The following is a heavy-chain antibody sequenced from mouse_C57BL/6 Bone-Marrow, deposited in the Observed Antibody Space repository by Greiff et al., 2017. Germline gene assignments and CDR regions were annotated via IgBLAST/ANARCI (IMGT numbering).Heavy chain of an antibody. J-gene: IGHJ2*01. V-gene: IGHV14-3*01. CDR2: IDPANGNT. CDR1: GFNIKDTY. CDR3: ARERGYCTCSYFDY. D-gene: IGHD2-3*01. Sequence: VQLQQSVPELVRPGASVKLSCTASGFNIKDTYMHWVKQRPEQGLEWIGEIDPANGNTKYAPKFQGKATFTADTSSNTAYLQLSSLTSEDAAIYYCARERGYCTCSYFDYWGQGTTLTVSA.